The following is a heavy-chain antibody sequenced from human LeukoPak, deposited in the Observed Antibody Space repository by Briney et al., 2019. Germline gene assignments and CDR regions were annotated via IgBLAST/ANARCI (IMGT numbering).Heavy chain of an antibody. J-gene: IGHJ4*02. CDR2: LHYGGSA. D-gene: IGHD3-9*01. CDR1: GGSISISSFY. Sequence: SETLSLTCTVSGGSISISSFYWGWIRQPPGKGLEWIGSLHYGGSAYCTPSLKRRVTISLDTSKNQFSLNLTSVTAADTAVYYCARDRPHYGLFTGGALGRVDSWGRGTLVTVSS. CDR3: ARDRPHYGLFTGGALGRVDS. V-gene: IGHV4-39*07.